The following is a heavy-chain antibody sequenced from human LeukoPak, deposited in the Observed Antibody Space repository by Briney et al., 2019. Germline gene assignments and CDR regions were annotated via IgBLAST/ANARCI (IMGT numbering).Heavy chain of an antibody. V-gene: IGHV4-59*11. Sequence: PSETLSLTCTVSGVSINGHYWSWIRQSPGQGLEWVGYIFYNGNTRYTPSLKSRVTMSIDTSRNQFSLQLTSVTAADTALYYCATRPAETSWFAIFDYWSQGTLVTVSS. J-gene: IGHJ4*02. D-gene: IGHD3-10*01. CDR3: ATRPAETSWFAIFDY. CDR1: GVSINGHY. CDR2: IFYNGNT.